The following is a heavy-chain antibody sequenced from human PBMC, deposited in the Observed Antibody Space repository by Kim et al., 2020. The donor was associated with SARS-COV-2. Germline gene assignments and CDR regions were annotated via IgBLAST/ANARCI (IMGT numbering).Heavy chain of an antibody. CDR3: ARPDGYYYHWCES. V-gene: IGHV4-39*01. Sequence: SETLSLTCTVSGGSISSATYFWGWIRQPPGRGLEWIGSISYSGNTYYNPSLKSRVTIAIDTSKNQFSLKLSSVSAADTAVYYCARPDGYYYHWCESWGQGSLLTVS. CDR2: ISYSGNT. J-gene: IGHJ5*01. D-gene: IGHD3-22*01. CDR1: GGSISSATYF.